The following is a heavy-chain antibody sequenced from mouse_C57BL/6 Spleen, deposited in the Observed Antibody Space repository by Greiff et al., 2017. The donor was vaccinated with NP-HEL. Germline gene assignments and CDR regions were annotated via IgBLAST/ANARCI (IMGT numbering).Heavy chain of an antibody. J-gene: IGHJ3*01. CDR1: GYTFTSYW. CDR2: IDPSDSYT. V-gene: IGHV1-69*01. CDR3: ARRLNNWEGAWFAY. D-gene: IGHD4-1*01. Sequence: QVQLQQPGAELVMPGASVKLSCKASGYTFTSYWMHWVKQRPGQGLEWIGEIDPSDSYTNYNQKFKGKSTLTVDKSSSTAYMQLSSLTSEDSAVYYCARRLNNWEGAWFAYWGQGTLVTVSA.